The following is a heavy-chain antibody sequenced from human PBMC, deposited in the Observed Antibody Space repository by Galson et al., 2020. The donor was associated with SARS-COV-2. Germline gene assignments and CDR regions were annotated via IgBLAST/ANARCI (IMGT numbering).Heavy chain of an antibody. CDR1: GFPFSGYG. D-gene: IGHD1-1*01. CDR2: VWPDGSNE. Sequence: GGSLRLSCVASGFPFSGYGMHWVRQAPGKGLEWLAVVWPDGSNEYYLGSVKGRFTVSRDNSKNTLFLRMSGLRAEDTAVYYCAKAPTTFLTYGIDVWGQGTTVTVSS. V-gene: IGHV3-33*06. CDR3: AKAPTTFLTYGIDV. J-gene: IGHJ6*02.